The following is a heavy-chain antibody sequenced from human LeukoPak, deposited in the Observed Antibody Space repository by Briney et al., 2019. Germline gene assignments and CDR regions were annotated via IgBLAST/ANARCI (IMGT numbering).Heavy chain of an antibody. CDR1: GYTFTNYD. CDR3: ARDPPRMKQQLVGDY. D-gene: IGHD6-13*01. CDR2: INPNSGGT. V-gene: IGHV1-2*06. Sequence: ASVKVSCRASGYTFTNYDINWVRQAPGQGLEWMGRINPNSGGTNYAQKFQGRVTMTRDTSISTAYMELSRLRSDDTAVYYCARDPPRMKQQLVGDYWGQGTLVTVSS. J-gene: IGHJ4*02.